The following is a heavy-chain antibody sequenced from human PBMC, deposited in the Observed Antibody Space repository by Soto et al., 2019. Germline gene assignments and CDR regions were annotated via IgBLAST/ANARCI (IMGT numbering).Heavy chain of an antibody. Sequence: EVQLLESGGGLVQPGGSPRLSCAASGFTFSSYAMSWVRQAPGKGLEWVSTISGSSGSTYYADSVKGRFTISRDNSKNTLYLQMNSLRAEDTAVYYCAKGGVQVFDYWGQGTLVTVSS. CDR1: GFTFSSYA. CDR2: ISGSSGST. D-gene: IGHD2-8*02. J-gene: IGHJ4*02. CDR3: AKGGVQVFDY. V-gene: IGHV3-23*01.